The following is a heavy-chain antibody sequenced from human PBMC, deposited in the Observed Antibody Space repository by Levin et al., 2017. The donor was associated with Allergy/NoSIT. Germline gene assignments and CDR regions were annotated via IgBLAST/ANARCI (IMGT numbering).Heavy chain of an antibody. CDR2: ISGSGGST. Sequence: PAGGSLRLSCAASGFTFSSYAMSWVRQAPGKGLEWVSAISGSGGSTYYADSVKGRFTISRDNSKNTLYLQMNSLRAEDTAVYYCAKVSTSAGSYFDYWGQGTLVTVSS. CDR3: AKVSTSAGSYFDY. D-gene: IGHD4-11*01. J-gene: IGHJ4*02. CDR1: GFTFSSYA. V-gene: IGHV3-23*01.